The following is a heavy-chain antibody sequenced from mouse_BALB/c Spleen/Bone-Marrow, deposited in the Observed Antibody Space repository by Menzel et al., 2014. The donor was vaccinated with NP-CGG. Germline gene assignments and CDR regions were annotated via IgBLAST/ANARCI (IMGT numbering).Heavy chain of an antibody. CDR3: ARLTFPAATYYYAMDY. V-gene: IGHV5-17*02. CDR2: ISSGSSTI. D-gene: IGHD1-2*01. J-gene: IGHJ4*01. CDR1: GFTFSSFG. Sequence: EVMLVESGGGLVQPGGSRKLSCAASGFTFSSFGMHWVRQAPEKGLEWVAYISSGSSTIYSADTVKGRFPISRDNPKNTLFMQMTRLRTEGTAMYYCARLTFPAATYYYAMDYWGQGTSVTVSS.